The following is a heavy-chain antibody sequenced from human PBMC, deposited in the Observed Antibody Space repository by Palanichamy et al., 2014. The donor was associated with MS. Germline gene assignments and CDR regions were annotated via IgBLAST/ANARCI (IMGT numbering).Heavy chain of an antibody. Sequence: QVHLVESGGGVVQPGRSLRLSCAASGFSFRSYGMHWVRQAPGKGLEWVALIWNDGSNEQYADSVKGRFTISRDNSKNTLYLQMKSLRAEDTAVYYCAKPLWFGELPKYYFDYWGQGTLVTVSS. V-gene: IGHV3-33*06. J-gene: IGHJ4*02. CDR2: IWNDGSNE. D-gene: IGHD3-10*01. CDR3: AKPLWFGELPKYYFDY. CDR1: GFSFRSYG.